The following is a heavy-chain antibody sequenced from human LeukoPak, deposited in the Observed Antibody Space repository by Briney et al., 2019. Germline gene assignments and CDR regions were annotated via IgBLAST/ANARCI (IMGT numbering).Heavy chain of an antibody. CDR1: GFTFSSYD. Sequence: PGGTVRLFCAASGFTFSSYDMSWVPQAPGKGLVCVTAISGSGGSKYYADSVRGRFTISRDNSKNTPYLQMNSLRAEDTAVYYCAKSPIAAAKYYYYYYYMDVWGKGTTVTVSS. CDR3: AKSPIAAAKYYYYYYYMDV. D-gene: IGHD6-13*01. V-gene: IGHV3-23*01. J-gene: IGHJ6*03. CDR2: ISGSGGSK.